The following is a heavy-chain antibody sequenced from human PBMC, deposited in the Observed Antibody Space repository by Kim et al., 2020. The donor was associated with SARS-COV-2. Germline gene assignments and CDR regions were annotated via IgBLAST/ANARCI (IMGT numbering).Heavy chain of an antibody. J-gene: IGHJ5*02. CDR2: IYYSGST. V-gene: IGHV4-31*03. Sequence: SETLSLTCTVSGGSISSGGYYWSWIRQHPGKGLEWIGYIYYSGSTYYNPSLKSRVTISVDTSKNQFSLKLSSVTAADTAVYYCASNAIIAAAGSFDPWGQGTLVTVSS. CDR3: ASNAIIAAAGSFDP. CDR1: GGSISSGGYY. D-gene: IGHD6-13*01.